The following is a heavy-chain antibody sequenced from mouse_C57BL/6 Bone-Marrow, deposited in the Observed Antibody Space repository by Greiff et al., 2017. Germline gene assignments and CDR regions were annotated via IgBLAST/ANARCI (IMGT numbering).Heavy chain of an antibody. CDR1: GYTFTSYW. V-gene: IGHV1-52*01. CDR2: IDPSDSDT. J-gene: IGHJ1*03. CDR3: ARSFTYFDV. Sequence: QVQLQQPGAELVRPGSSATLSCKASGYTFTSYWMHWVKQRPIQGLEWIGNIDPSDSDTHYNQKFKDKATLTVDKSSSTAYMQLSSLTSEDSAVYYCARSFTYFDVWGTGTTFTVSS.